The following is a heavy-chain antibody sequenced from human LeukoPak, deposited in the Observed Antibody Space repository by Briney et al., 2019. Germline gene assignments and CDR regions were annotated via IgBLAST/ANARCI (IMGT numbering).Heavy chain of an antibody. Sequence: SETLSLTCTVSGGSISSYYWSWIRQPPGKGLEWIGYISYSGSTNYNPSLNSRVTISVDTSKNQFSLKLTSVTAADTAVYYCARDQTPNSGSYYFDYWGQGTLVTVSS. CDR1: GGSISSYY. J-gene: IGHJ4*02. D-gene: IGHD1-26*01. CDR3: ARDQTPNSGSYYFDY. V-gene: IGHV4-59*01. CDR2: ISYSGST.